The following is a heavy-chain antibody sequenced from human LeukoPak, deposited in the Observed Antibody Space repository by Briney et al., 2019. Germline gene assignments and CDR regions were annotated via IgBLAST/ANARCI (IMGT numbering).Heavy chain of an antibody. CDR2: ISYDGSNK. V-gene: IGHV3-30-3*01. CDR1: GFTFSSYA. CDR3: ARDGGYSYGYFNY. Sequence: GRSLRLSCAASGFTFSSYAMHWVRQAPGKGLEWVAVISYDGSNKYYADSVKGRFTISRDNSKNTLYLQVNSLRAEDTAVYYCARDGGYSYGYFNYWGQGTLVTVSS. J-gene: IGHJ4*02. D-gene: IGHD5-18*01.